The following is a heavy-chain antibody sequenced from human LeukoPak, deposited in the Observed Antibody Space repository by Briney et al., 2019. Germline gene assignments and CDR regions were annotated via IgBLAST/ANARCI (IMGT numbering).Heavy chain of an antibody. D-gene: IGHD3-10*01. J-gene: IGHJ4*02. V-gene: IGHV4-59*08. CDR3: ARGTLSGSYYNPFDY. Sequence: SETLSLTCIVSGGSINSHYWSWIRQTPGKGLEWIGDIHYTGTTKYNPSVKSRVTISIDTSKNQFSLELSSVTATDTAVYYCARGTLSGSYYNPFDYWGQGTLVTVSS. CDR2: IHYTGTT. CDR1: GGSINSHY.